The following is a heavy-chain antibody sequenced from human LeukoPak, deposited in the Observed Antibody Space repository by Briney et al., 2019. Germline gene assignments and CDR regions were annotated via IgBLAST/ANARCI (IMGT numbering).Heavy chain of an antibody. V-gene: IGHV5-51*01. J-gene: IGHJ5*01. D-gene: IGHD6-13*01. CDR3: ARQASSSSWYHWFDS. CDR2: IYPGDSDT. CDR1: GYTFAKYW. Sequence: GESLKISCQASGYTFAKYWIGWVRQMPGKGLEWMGIIYPGDSDTRYGPSFQGQVTISVDKSINTAYLQWIRLKASDTAMYYCARQASSSSWYHWFDSWGQGTLVTVSS.